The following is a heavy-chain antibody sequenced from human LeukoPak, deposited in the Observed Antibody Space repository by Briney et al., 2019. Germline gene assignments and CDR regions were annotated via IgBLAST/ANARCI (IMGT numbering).Heavy chain of an antibody. CDR2: INHSGST. J-gene: IGHJ4*02. CDR3: ARRSQWLVRAFDY. D-gene: IGHD6-19*01. Sequence: PSETLSLTCTVSGGSISSGDYYWSWIRQPPGKGLEWIGEINHSGSTNYNPSLKSRVTISVDTSKNQFSLKLSSVTAADTAVYYCARRSQWLVRAFDYWGQGTLVTVSS. CDR1: GGSISSGDYY. V-gene: IGHV4-39*07.